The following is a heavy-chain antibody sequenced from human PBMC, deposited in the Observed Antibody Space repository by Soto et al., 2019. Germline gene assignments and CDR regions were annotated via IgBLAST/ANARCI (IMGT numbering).Heavy chain of an antibody. CDR2: IYYGGTT. D-gene: IGHD2-21*02. Sequence: PSETLSLTCTVSGASISTTNYYWGWVRQPPGKGLDWIGNIYYGGTTYYNPSLKSRVTISVDTSKNHFSLKVNSVTAADTAVYYCATFVVPASRHTGFDFWGPGTLVTVSS. J-gene: IGHJ4*02. CDR3: ATFVVPASRHTGFDF. V-gene: IGHV4-39*02. CDR1: GASISTTNYY.